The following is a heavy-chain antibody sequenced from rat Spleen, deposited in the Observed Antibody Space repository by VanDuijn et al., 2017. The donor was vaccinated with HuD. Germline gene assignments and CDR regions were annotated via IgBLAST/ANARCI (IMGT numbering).Heavy chain of an antibody. CDR2: ITNTGGST. CDR1: GFTFNNYW. D-gene: IGHD1-11*01. J-gene: IGHJ2*01. CDR3: ARRYDFDY. Sequence: EVQLVESGGGLVQPGRSLKLSCVASGFTFNNYWMTWIRQAPGKGLEWVASITNTGGSTYYLDSVKGRFTISRDNAQSTLYLQMVSLRSEDTATYFCARRYDFDYWGQGVMVTVSS. V-gene: IGHV5-31*01.